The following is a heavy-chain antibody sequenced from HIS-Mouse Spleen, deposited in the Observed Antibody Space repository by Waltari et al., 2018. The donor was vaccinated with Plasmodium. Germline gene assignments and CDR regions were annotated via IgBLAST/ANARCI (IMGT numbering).Heavy chain of an antibody. D-gene: IGHD5-18*01. CDR3: ARLRYSYGYFDY. CDR1: GGSIRSYY. Sequence: QVQLQESGPGLVKPSETLSLTCTVSGGSIRSYYWIWIRQPPGKGLDWIGYIYYSGSTNYNPSLKSRVTISVDTSKNQFSLKLSSVTAADTAVYYCARLRYSYGYFDYWGQGTLVTVSS. CDR2: IYYSGST. J-gene: IGHJ4*02. V-gene: IGHV4-59*08.